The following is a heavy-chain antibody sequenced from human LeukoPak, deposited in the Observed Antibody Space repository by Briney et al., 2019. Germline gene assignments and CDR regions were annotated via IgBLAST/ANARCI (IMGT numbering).Heavy chain of an antibody. Sequence: PSETLSLTCTVSGGSISNYYCSWIRQPPGKGLEWIGYIYDSGRTKYNPSLKSRVTISVDTSKNQFSLKLSSVPAADTAVYYCAIGYHTNWFDPWGQGTLVTVSS. CDR3: AIGYHTNWFDP. J-gene: IGHJ5*02. D-gene: IGHD2-2*01. CDR1: GGSISNYY. V-gene: IGHV4-59*01. CDR2: IYDSGRT.